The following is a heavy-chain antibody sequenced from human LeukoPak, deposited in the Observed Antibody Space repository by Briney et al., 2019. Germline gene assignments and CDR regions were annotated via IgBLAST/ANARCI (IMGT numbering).Heavy chain of an antibody. CDR2: INHSGST. CDR1: GGSISSNNW. D-gene: IGHD4-17*01. J-gene: IGHJ6*03. Sequence: KTSETLSLTCAVSGGSISSNNWWSWVRQPPGKGLEWIGEINHSGSTNYNPSLKSRVTISVDTSKNQFSLKLSSVTAADTAVYYCARTYGYYYYYMDVWGKGTTVTISS. V-gene: IGHV4-4*02. CDR3: ARTYGYYYYYMDV.